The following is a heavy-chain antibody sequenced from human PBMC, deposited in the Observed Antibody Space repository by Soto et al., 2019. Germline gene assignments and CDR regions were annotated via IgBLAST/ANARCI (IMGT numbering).Heavy chain of an antibody. D-gene: IGHD2-15*01. CDR1: GYTFSSYA. V-gene: IGHV3-30-3*01. J-gene: IGHJ5*02. CDR2: ISYDGSNK. Sequence: PGGSLCLSCAASGYTFSSYAMHWVRQAPGEGLEWVAAISYDGSNKYYADSVKGRLTISRDTSKSTLYLQMNSLRAEDTAVYYCTRDRNIFCNSVVRVAAPYWFDPWGQGTLVTVSS. CDR3: TRDRNIFCNSVVRVAAPYWFDP.